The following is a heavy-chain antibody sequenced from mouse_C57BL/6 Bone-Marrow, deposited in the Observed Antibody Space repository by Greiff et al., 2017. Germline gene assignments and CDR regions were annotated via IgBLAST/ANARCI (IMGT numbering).Heavy chain of an antibody. CDR3: AREDAGTGFDY. J-gene: IGHJ2*01. CDR2: LSYDGSN. D-gene: IGHD2-14*01. CDR1: GYSITSGYY. V-gene: IGHV3-6*01. Sequence: ESGPGLVKPSQSLSLTCSVTGYSITSGYYWNWIRQFPGNKLEWMGYLSYDGSNNYNPSLKNRISITRDTSKNQFFLKLNTVTTEDTATWYCAREDAGTGFDYWGQGTTLTVSS.